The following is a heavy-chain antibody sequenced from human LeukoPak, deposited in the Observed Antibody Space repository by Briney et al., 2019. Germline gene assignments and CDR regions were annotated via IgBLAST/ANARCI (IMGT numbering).Heavy chain of an antibody. CDR3: ARDAGRYFDWLGY. Sequence: GGSLRLSCAASGFTFSNYAMSWVRQAPGKGLEWVAVIWYDGSNKYYADSVKGRFTISRDNSKNTLYLQMNSLRAEDTAVYYCARDAGRYFDWLGYWGQGTLVTVSS. CDR1: GFTFSNYA. CDR2: IWYDGSNK. D-gene: IGHD3-9*01. J-gene: IGHJ4*02. V-gene: IGHV3-33*08.